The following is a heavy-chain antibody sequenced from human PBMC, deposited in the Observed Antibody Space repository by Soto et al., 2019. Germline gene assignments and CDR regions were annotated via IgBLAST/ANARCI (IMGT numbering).Heavy chain of an antibody. CDR2: IGTGDGVT. D-gene: IGHD3-3*01. Sequence: GASVKVSCKASGYTFTTHNMHWVRQAPGQRLEWVGWIGTGDGVTRYSQNFQGRVTISRDTSASTVYMELSSLGPEDTAVYYCARERQDFHGYYYYFWGQGTLVTVSS. J-gene: IGHJ4*02. CDR3: ARERQDFHGYYYYF. V-gene: IGHV1-3*04. CDR1: GYTFTTHN.